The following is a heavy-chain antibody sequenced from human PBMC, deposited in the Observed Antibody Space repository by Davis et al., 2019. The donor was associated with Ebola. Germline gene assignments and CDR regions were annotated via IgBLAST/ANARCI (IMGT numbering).Heavy chain of an antibody. CDR2: INPNFGGT. Sequence: ASVKVSCKASGYTFTGYYMHWVRQAPGQGLEWMGWINPNFGGTNYAQKFQGRVAMTRDTSSTTAYMELTSLRSDDTAVYYCARALAGVGVGVTYYFDYWGQGALVTVSS. D-gene: IGHD1-26*01. CDR3: ARALAGVGVGVTYYFDY. CDR1: GYTFTGYY. J-gene: IGHJ4*02. V-gene: IGHV1-2*02.